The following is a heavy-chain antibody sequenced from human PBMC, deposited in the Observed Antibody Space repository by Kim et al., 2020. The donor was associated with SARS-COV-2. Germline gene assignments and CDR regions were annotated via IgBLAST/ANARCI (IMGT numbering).Heavy chain of an antibody. D-gene: IGHD3-22*01. CDR2: IYYSGST. CDR1: GGSVSSGSYY. J-gene: IGHJ4*02. CDR3: ARVAEDSSGYLDY. Sequence: SETLSLTCTVSGGSVSSGSYYWSWIRQPPGKGLEWIGYIYYSGSTNYNPSLKSRVTISVDTSKNQFSLKLSSVTAADTAVYYCARVAEDSSGYLDYWGQGTLVTVSS. V-gene: IGHV4-61*01.